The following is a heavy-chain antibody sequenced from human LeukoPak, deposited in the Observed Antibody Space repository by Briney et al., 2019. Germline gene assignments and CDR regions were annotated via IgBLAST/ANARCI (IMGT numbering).Heavy chain of an antibody. Sequence: ASVKVSCKASGYIFTSYDINWVRQATGQGLEWMGWMNPNSGNTGYAQKFQGRVTMTRNTSISTAYMELSSLRSEDTAVYYCARGNYDYVWGSHKEDYWGQGTLVTVSS. CDR3: ARGNYDYVWGSHKEDY. D-gene: IGHD3-16*01. V-gene: IGHV1-8*01. CDR2: MNPNSGNT. CDR1: GYIFTSYD. J-gene: IGHJ4*02.